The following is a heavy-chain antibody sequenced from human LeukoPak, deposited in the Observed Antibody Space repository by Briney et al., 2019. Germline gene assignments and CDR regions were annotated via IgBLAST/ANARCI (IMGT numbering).Heavy chain of an antibody. CDR1: GYTFTSYY. V-gene: IGHV1-46*01. J-gene: IGHJ6*03. Sequence: GASVKVSCKASGYTFTSYYMHWVRQAPGQGLEWVGLINPSGGSTSYAQKFQGRVTMTRDTSTSTVYMELSSLRSEDTAVYYCARSSGRSPNRDYMDVWGKGTTVTISS. CDR3: ARSSGRSPNRDYMDV. D-gene: IGHD1-14*01. CDR2: INPSGGST.